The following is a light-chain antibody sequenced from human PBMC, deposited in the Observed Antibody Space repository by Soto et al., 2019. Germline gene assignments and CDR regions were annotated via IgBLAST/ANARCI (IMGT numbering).Light chain of an antibody. J-gene: IGKJ2*01. CDR2: DAS. Sequence: IQMTQSPSTLSASVGDRVTITCLASPSISNWLAWYQQKPGKAPKLLIYDASSLGSRVPSRFTGSGSGTEFTLTISSLQTDDFATYYYQHCTSNSYTFGQGTTLEIK. CDR1: PSISNW. V-gene: IGKV1-5*01. CDR3: QHCTSNSYT.